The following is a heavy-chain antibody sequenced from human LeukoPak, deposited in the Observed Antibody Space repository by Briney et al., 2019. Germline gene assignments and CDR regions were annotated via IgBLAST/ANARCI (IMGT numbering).Heavy chain of an antibody. CDR2: IYYSGST. J-gene: IGHJ6*02. Sequence: PSETLSLTCTVSGGSISSGGYYWSWIRQHPGKGLEWIGYIYYSGSTYYDPSLKSRVTISVDTSKNQFSLRLSSVTAADTAVYYCARAPNWRPYGMDVWGQGTTVTVSS. CDR1: GGSISSGGYY. V-gene: IGHV4-31*03. D-gene: IGHD1-20*01. CDR3: ARAPNWRPYGMDV.